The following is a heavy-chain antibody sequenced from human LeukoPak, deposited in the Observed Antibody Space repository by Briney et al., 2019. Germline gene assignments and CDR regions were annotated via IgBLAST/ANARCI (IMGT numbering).Heavy chain of an antibody. CDR1: GDSVSSNSAA. D-gene: IGHD6-19*01. J-gene: IGHJ4*02. V-gene: IGHV6-1*01. CDR3: ARGMYSSGWYVFDY. Sequence: SQTLSLTCAISGDSVSSNSAAWNWIRQSPSIGLEWLGRTYYRSKWYNDYAVSVKSRITINPDTSKTQFSLQLNSVTPEDTAVYYCARGMYSSGWYVFDYWGQGTLVTVSS. CDR2: TYYRSKWYN.